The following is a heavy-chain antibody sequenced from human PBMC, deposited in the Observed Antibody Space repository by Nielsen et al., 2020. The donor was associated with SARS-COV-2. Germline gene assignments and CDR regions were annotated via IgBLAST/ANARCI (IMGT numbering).Heavy chain of an antibody. CDR1: GYTFTTYG. CDR2: ISSFDGNT. J-gene: IGHJ3*02. Sequence: ASVKVSCKASGYTFTTYGISWVRQAPGQGLEWMGWISSFDGNTNYAHKLQGRVTMTTDTSTSTAYMELGSLRPDDTAVYYCARDLRGRRVSGSSPPAAFDIWGQGTMVTVSS. CDR3: ARDLRGRRVSGSSPPAAFDI. D-gene: IGHD1-26*01. V-gene: IGHV1-18*04.